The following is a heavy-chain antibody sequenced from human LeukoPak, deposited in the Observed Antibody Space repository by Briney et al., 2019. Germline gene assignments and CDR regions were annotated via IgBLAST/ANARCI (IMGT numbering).Heavy chain of an antibody. D-gene: IGHD3-9*01. CDR1: GGSISSYY. CDR3: ARDPPYYDILTTYPPTYFDL. CDR2: IYYSGST. J-gene: IGHJ2*01. V-gene: IGHV4-59*12. Sequence: SETLSLTCTVSGGSISSYYWSWIRQPPGKGLEWIGYIYYSGSTNYNPSLKSRVTMSVDTSKNQFSLKLSSVTAADTAVYYCARDPPYYDILTTYPPTYFDLWGRGTLVTVSS.